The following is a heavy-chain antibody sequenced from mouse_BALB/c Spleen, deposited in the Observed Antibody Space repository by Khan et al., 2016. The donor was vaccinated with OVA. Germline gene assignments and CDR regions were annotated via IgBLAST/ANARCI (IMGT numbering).Heavy chain of an antibody. J-gene: IGHJ3*01. Sequence: VQLQQSGTELARPGASVKMSCKASGYTFTSYTMHWVKQRPGQGLEWIGYINPTSTYTNYNQKFKDKATLTADKSSITAYMQLSSLTSADSAVYYCAREGAYYRSDGWFAYWGQGTLVTVSA. D-gene: IGHD2-14*01. CDR3: AREGAYYRSDGWFAY. CDR1: GYTFTSYT. CDR2: INPTSTYT. V-gene: IGHV1-4*01.